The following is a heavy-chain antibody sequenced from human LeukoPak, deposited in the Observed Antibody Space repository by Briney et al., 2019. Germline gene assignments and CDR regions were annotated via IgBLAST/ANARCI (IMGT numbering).Heavy chain of an antibody. V-gene: IGHV4-59*08. CDR2: IYYSGST. CDR1: GGSISSYY. D-gene: IGHD4-11*01. CDR3: ARRVTTDYYYGMDV. Sequence: SETLSLTCTVSGGSISSYYWSWIRQPPGKGLEWIGYIYYSGSTNCNPALKSRVTISVDTSENQFSLKLSSVTAADTAVYYCARRVTTDYYYGMDVWGQGTTVTVSS. J-gene: IGHJ6*02.